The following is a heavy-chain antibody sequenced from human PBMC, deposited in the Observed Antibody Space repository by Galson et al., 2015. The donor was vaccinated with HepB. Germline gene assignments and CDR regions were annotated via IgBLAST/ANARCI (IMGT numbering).Heavy chain of an antibody. J-gene: IGHJ4*02. CDR2: ISSSGSTI. V-gene: IGHV3-48*03. CDR1: GFTFSSYE. CDR3: ARAGYYDSSGYYTFDY. Sequence: SLRLSCAASGFTFSSYEMNWVRQAPGEGLEWVSYISSSGSTIYYADSVKGRFTISRDNAKNSLYLQMNSLRAEDTAVYYCARAGYYDSSGYYTFDYWGQGTLVTVSS. D-gene: IGHD3-22*01.